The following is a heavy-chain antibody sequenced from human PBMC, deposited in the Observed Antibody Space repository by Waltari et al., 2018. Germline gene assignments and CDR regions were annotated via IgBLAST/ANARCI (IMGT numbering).Heavy chain of an antibody. CDR1: GGSLSGYS. J-gene: IGHJ3*02. V-gene: IGHV4-4*07. Sequence: QVLLQASGPGLVKPSETLSLSCTVSGGSLSGYSCHWIPQPPGKGLEWIGRIYTSGSTNYNPSLKSRVTISINTSNNQFALKLSSVTAADTAVYYCARDHYCSGGACYPGGSAFDIWGQGTMVTVSS. D-gene: IGHD2-15*01. CDR2: IYTSGST. CDR3: ARDHYCSGGACYPGGSAFDI.